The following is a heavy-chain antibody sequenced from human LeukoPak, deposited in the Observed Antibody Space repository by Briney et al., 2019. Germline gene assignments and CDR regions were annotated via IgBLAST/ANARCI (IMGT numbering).Heavy chain of an antibody. CDR2: IYTSGST. CDR3: ARIGPERTTNYNYYGMDV. V-gene: IGHV4-4*07. J-gene: IGHJ6*02. D-gene: IGHD1-1*01. CDR1: RGSLSSYY. Sequence: SETLSLTCSVSRGSLSSYYSSWIRQPAGKGLEWIGRIYTSGSTNYNPSLKSRVTMSVDTSKNQFSLKLSSVTAADTAVYYCARIGPERTTNYNYYGMDVWGQGTTVTVSS.